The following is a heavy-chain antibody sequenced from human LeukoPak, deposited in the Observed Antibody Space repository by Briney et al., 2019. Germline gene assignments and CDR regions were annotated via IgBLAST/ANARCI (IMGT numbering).Heavy chain of an antibody. V-gene: IGHV3-33*01. CDR2: IWYDGRNK. J-gene: IGHJ4*02. CDR3: ARGGKWELLRFDY. D-gene: IGHD1-26*01. CDR1: GFTFSSYG. Sequence: GRSLRLSCAASGFTFSSYGMHWVRQAPGKGLEWVAVIWYDGRNKYYADSVKGRFTISRDNSKNTLYLQMNSLRAEDTAVYYCARGGKWELLRFDYWGQGTLVTVSS.